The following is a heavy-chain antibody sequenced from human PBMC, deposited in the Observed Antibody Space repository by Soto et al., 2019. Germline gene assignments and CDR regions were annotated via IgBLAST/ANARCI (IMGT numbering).Heavy chain of an antibody. CDR2: IYHSGSS. CDR3: ARDLLDTTVDYYFDS. CDR1: GGSLSSGTYY. J-gene: IGHJ4*02. Sequence: PSATRSLTCTVSGGSLSSGTYYWMWIRQPPGKGLEWIGYIYHSGSSQSNPSLKSRVTISIDTSKNQFSLELRSVTAADTAVYYCARDLLDTTVDYYFDSWGPGRLVTVSS. V-gene: IGHV4-30-4*01. D-gene: IGHD4-17*01.